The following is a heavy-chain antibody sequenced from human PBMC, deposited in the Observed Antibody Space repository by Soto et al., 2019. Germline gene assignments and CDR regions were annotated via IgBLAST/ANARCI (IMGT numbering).Heavy chain of an antibody. CDR3: AKNQGVELVPLATVDWFDP. J-gene: IGHJ5*02. Sequence: PGGSLRLSCAASGFIFENFGMSWVRQAPGKGLEWISSIRGSGFNKYYADSVKGRFTISRDNSKSTVYLELNSLSDEDTAVYHCAKNQGVELVPLATVDWFDPWGQGSVVTVSS. CDR2: IRGSGFNK. V-gene: IGHV3-23*01. D-gene: IGHD1-26*01. CDR1: GFIFENFG.